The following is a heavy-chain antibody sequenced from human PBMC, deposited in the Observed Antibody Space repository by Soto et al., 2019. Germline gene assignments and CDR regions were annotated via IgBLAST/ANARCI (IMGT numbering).Heavy chain of an antibody. J-gene: IGHJ6*02. Sequence: VGSLRLSCAASGFTFSSYGMHWVRQAPGKGLEWVAVIWYDGSNKYYADSVKGRFTISRDNSKNTLYLQMNSLRAEDTAVYYCARVQDKAHYYGMDVCGQRTTVTVSS. D-gene: IGHD5-18*01. CDR3: ARVQDKAHYYGMDV. CDR2: IWYDGSNK. CDR1: GFTFSSYG. V-gene: IGHV3-33*01.